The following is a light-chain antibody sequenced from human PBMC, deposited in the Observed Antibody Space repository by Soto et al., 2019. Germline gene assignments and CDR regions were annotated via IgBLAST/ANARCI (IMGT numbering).Light chain of an antibody. Sequence: DIQMTQSPSSVSASVGDRVTITCRASQGISNWLAWYQQQPGKAPKLLISSAYTLQSGVPSRFSGGGSETHFTLIIRSLQPEDFATYYCQQTNTFLPLTFGGGTKVEIK. CDR3: QQTNTFLPLT. J-gene: IGKJ4*01. V-gene: IGKV1-12*01. CDR2: SAY. CDR1: QGISNW.